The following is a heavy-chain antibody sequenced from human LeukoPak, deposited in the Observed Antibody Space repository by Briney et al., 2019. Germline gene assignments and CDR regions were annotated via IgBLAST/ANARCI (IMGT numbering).Heavy chain of an antibody. CDR1: GGTFSSYA. CDR3: ARGSTYYYDSSGYNWFDP. J-gene: IGHJ5*02. D-gene: IGHD3-22*01. Sequence: GASVKVSCTASGGTFSSYAISWVRQAPGQGLEWMGGIIPIFGTANYAQKFQGRVMITADESTSTAYMELSSLRSEDTAVYYCARGSTYYYDSSGYNWFDPWGQGTLVTVSS. V-gene: IGHV1-69*13. CDR2: IIPIFGTA.